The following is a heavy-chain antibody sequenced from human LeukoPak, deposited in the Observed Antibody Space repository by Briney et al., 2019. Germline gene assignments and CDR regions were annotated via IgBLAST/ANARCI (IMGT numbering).Heavy chain of an antibody. Sequence: GRSLRLSCAASGFTFSSYAMHWVRQGPGKGLEWLAIISYDGRNNHYGDSVKGRFTISRDNSKSTLHLQMNSLRAEDTAVYYCAKLGFDSSGSHTLFDYWGQGTQVTVSS. CDR2: ISYDGRNN. J-gene: IGHJ4*02. D-gene: IGHD3-22*01. CDR1: GFTFSSYA. V-gene: IGHV3-30*18. CDR3: AKLGFDSSGSHTLFDY.